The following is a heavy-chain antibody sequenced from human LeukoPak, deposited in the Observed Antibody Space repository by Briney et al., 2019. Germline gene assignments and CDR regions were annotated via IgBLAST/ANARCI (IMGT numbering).Heavy chain of an antibody. J-gene: IGHJ4*02. CDR2: IYSGGST. Sequence: GGSLRLSCAASGFTVSSSYMNWVRQAPGKGLEWVSVIYSGGSTSYADSVKGRFTISRDNSKNTLYLQMNSLRAEDTAVYFCARGITAVGRVFDYWGQGTLVTVSS. V-gene: IGHV3-53*01. CDR3: ARGITAVGRVFDY. CDR1: GFTVSSSY. D-gene: IGHD6-13*01.